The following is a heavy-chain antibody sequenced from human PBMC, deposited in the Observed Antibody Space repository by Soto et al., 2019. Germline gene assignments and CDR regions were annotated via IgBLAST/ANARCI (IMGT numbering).Heavy chain of an antibody. CDR3: AREMIAVTYYYYGMDV. Sequence: ASVKVSCKASGYTFTGYYMHWVRQAPGQGLEWMGWINPNSGGTNYAQKFQGWVTMTRDTSISTAYMELSRLRSDDTAVYYCAREMIAVTYYYYGMDVWGQGTTVTVSS. CDR2: INPNSGGT. D-gene: IGHD3-22*01. CDR1: GYTFTGYY. V-gene: IGHV1-2*04. J-gene: IGHJ6*02.